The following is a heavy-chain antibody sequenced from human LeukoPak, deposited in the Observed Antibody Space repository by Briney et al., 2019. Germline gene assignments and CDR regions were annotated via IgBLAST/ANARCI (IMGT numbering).Heavy chain of an antibody. CDR3: ARGGSYCSGGSCYSVDV. J-gene: IGHJ6*02. CDR1: GGSISSYY. D-gene: IGHD2-15*01. CDR2: IYYSGST. Sequence: PSETLSLTCTVSGGSISSYYWSWIRQPPGKGLEWIGYIYYSGSTNYNPSLKSRVTISVDTSKNQFSLKLSSVTAADTAVYYCARGGSYCSGGSCYSVDVWGQGTTVTVSS. V-gene: IGHV4-59*12.